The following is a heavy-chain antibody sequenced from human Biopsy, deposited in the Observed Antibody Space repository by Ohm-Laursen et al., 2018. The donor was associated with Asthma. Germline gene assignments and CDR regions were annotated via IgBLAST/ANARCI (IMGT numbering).Heavy chain of an antibody. V-gene: IGHV4-39*01. CDR1: GGSISSSSYY. CDR2: IYYNGRT. Sequence: SETLSLTCTVSGGSISSSSYYWGWIRQPPGKGLEWIGSIYYNGRTYYNPSLKSRVTISVDTSKKQLSLQLSSVTAADTAVYYCARGPNYHGSGRAPIGMDVWGQGTTVTVSS. CDR3: ARGPNYHGSGRAPIGMDV. J-gene: IGHJ6*02. D-gene: IGHD3-10*01.